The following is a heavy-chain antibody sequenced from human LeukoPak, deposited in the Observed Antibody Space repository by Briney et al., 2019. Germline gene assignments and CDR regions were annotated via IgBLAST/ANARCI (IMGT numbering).Heavy chain of an antibody. V-gene: IGHV1-18*01. CDR3: ARELSAAPAAAYGYYYYYGMDV. Sequence: ASVKVSRKASGYTFTSYGISWVRQAPGQGLEWMGWISAYNGNTNYAQKLQGRVTMTTDTSTSTAYMELRSLRSDDTAVYYCARELSAAPAAAYGYYYYYGMDVWGQGTTVTVSS. CDR1: GYTFTSYG. CDR2: ISAYNGNT. D-gene: IGHD2-2*01. J-gene: IGHJ6*02.